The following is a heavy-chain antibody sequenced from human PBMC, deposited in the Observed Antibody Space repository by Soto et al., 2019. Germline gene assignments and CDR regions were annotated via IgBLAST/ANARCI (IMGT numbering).Heavy chain of an antibody. D-gene: IGHD3-10*01. CDR2: IYHSGST. CDR1: GGSISSGGYS. Sequence: SETLSLTCAVSGGSISSGGYSWSWIRQPPGKGLEWIGYIYHSGSTFYNPSLKSRVTISIDKSKNQFSLKLGSVTAADTAVYYCARGLGVLGVIIEADHCSGMDVWGQGTTVTVSS. J-gene: IGHJ6*02. V-gene: IGHV4-30-2*01. CDR3: ARGLGVLGVIIEADHCSGMDV.